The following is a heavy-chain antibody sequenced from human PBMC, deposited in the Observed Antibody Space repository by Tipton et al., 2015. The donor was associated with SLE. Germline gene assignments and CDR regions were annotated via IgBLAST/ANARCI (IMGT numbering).Heavy chain of an antibody. D-gene: IGHD3-10*01. CDR2: IYSGVST. Sequence: GSLRLSCAASGFTFSSYAMSWVRQAPGKGLEWVSVIYSGVSTYYADSVKGRFTISRDNSKNTLYLQMNSLRAEDTAVYYCAKSYYGSRHYYTHADHWGQGTLVTVSS. V-gene: IGHV3-23*03. CDR3: AKSYYGSRHYYTHADH. CDR1: GFTFSSYA. J-gene: IGHJ3*01.